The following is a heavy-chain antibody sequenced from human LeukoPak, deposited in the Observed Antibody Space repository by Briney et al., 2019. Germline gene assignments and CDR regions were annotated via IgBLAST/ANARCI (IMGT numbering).Heavy chain of an antibody. CDR1: GYTFNIYA. CDR2: ITSKNRNQ. V-gene: IGHV1-18*01. D-gene: IGHD2-15*01. J-gene: IGHJ4*02. Sequence: GASVKVSCKASGYTFNIYAISWVRQAPGQGLEWMAWITSKNRNQNLPQKSPGRVTLTTDRSTDRTFMELRTLTHDDTAIYYCARGLSVGWPFDYWGQGTPVPVSS. CDR3: ARGLSVGWPFDY.